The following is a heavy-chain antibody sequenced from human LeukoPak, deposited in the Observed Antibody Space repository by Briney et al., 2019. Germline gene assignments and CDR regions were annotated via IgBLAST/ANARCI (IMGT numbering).Heavy chain of an antibody. CDR3: ATGDEDSPMNFYH. CDR2: INWDGGST. V-gene: IGHV3-43*01. D-gene: IGHD5-18*01. Sequence: GGSLRLSCVASGFMFDDYTVHWVRQAPGKGLQWVSLINWDGGSTYYDASVKGRFTVPRDNSKNSLYLNSLRTEDTAFYYCATGDEDSPMNFYHWGQGTLVTVSS. J-gene: IGHJ4*02. CDR1: GFMFDDYT.